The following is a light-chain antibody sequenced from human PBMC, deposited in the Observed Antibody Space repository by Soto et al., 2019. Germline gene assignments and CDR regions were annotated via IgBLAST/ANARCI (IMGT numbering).Light chain of an antibody. Sequence: QSAPTQPASVSGSPGQSITISCTGTSSDIGTYNVVSWYQQHPGKAPKLMIYEGSKRPSGVSNRFSGSKSGNTASLTISGLQAEDEADYYCCSYAGSSTYVFGTGTKVTVL. J-gene: IGLJ1*01. CDR3: CSYAGSSTYV. CDR2: EGS. V-gene: IGLV2-23*01. CDR1: SSDIGTYNV.